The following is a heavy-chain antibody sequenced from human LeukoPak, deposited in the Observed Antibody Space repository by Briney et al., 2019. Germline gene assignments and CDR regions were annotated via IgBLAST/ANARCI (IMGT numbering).Heavy chain of an antibody. D-gene: IGHD2-21*02. CDR3: ASMGRGDHAAPLDY. J-gene: IGHJ4*02. V-gene: IGHV3-21*01. CDR1: GFTFSSYS. Sequence: AGGSLRLSCAASGFTFSSYSMNWVRQAPGKGLEWVSSISSSSSYIYSADSVKGRFTISRDNAKNSLYQRMNSLRAEDTAVYYCASMGRGDHAAPLDYWGQGTLVTVSS. CDR2: ISSSSSYI.